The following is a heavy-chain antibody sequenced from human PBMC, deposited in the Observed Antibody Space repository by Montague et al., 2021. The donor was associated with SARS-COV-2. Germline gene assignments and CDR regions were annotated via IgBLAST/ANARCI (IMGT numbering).Heavy chain of an antibody. J-gene: IGHJ4*02. CDR2: ISYNGRT. CDR3: ARLAPERHCSVATCSPH. CDR1: GDSISTSTFY. V-gene: IGHV4-39*07. Sequence: SETLSLTCSVSGDSISTSTFYWGWIRQSPGKGLEWIGTISYNGRTFYNPSLRRRLTISVDPSENQFSLTLTSATAADTAMYYCARLAPERHCSVATCSPHWGQGILVTVSS. D-gene: IGHD2-2*01.